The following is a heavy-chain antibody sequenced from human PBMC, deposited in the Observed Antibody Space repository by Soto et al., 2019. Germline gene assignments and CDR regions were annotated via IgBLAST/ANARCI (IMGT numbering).Heavy chain of an antibody. CDR1: GYAFTSYD. CDR2: MNPNSGNT. J-gene: IGHJ6*02. Sequence: ASVKVSCKASGYAFTSYDINWVRQATGQGLEWMGWMNPNSGNTGYAQKFQGRVTMTRNTSISTAYMELSSLRSEDTAVYYCARDYGGNLGYYYYGMDVWGQGTTVTVSS. CDR3: ARDYGGNLGYYYYGMDV. D-gene: IGHD4-17*01. V-gene: IGHV1-8*01.